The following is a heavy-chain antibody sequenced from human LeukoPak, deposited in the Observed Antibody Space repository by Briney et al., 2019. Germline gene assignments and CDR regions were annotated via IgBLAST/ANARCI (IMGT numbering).Heavy chain of an antibody. CDR3: ARTSGSSPGVLDY. CDR1: GGSISSYY. J-gene: IGHJ4*02. V-gene: IGHV4-4*09. CDR2: IYTSGST. D-gene: IGHD1-26*01. Sequence: PSETLSLTCTVSGGSISSYYWSWIRQPPGKGLEWIGYIYTSGSTNYNPSLKSRVTISVDTSKNQFSLKLSSVTAADTAVYYCARTSGSSPGVLDYWGQGTLVTVSS.